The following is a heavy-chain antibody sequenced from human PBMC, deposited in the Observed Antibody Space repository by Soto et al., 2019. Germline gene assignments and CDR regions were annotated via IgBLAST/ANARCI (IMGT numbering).Heavy chain of an antibody. CDR2: VKDGGHT. CDR1: GGSLSGYY. Sequence: QVQLQQWGAGLLKPSETLSLNCAVTGGSLSGYYWSWIRQPPGKGLEWIGEVKDGGHTNYSPSLRGRVNISPDTSNNQFSLRLNSVTAADTGVYYCARGQEGVVATHWDQRSLVTVSS. D-gene: IGHD5-12*01. J-gene: IGHJ4*02. V-gene: IGHV4-34*01. CDR3: ARGQEGVVATH.